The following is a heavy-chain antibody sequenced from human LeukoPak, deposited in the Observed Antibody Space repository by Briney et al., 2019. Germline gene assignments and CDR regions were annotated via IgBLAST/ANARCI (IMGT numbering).Heavy chain of an antibody. CDR1: GGTFSSYA. CDR3: ARADSGSYSAPDY. D-gene: IGHD1-26*01. CDR2: IIPILGIA. J-gene: IGHJ4*02. V-gene: IGHV1-69*04. Sequence: SVKVSCKASGGTFSSYAISWVRQAPGQGLEWMGRIIPILGIANYAQKFQGRVTITADKSTSTAYMELSSLRSEDTAVYYCARADSGSYSAPDYWGQGILVTVSS.